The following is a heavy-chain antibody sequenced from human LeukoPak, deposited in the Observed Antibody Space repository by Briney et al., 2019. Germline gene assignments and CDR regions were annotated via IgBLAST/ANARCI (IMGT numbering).Heavy chain of an antibody. V-gene: IGHV3-49*04. CDR2: IRSKGYGWTT. CDR1: GFTFGDHA. J-gene: IGHJ6*02. CDR3: TRGPTQQWLYYGMDV. D-gene: IGHD5-18*01. Sequence: GGSLRLSCTASGFTFGDHAMSWVRQAPGKGLEWVGFIRSKGYGWTTEYAASVKGRFTISRDDSKGIAYLQMNSLKIEDTAVYCTRGPTQQWLYYGMDVWGQGTTVIVSS.